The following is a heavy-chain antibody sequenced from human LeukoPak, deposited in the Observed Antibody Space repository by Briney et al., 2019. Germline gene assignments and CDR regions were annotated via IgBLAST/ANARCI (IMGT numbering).Heavy chain of an antibody. CDR2: IYTSGST. V-gene: IGHV4-4*07. J-gene: IGHJ6*03. Sequence: PSETLSLTCTVSGASISSYYWSWIRQPAGKGLEWIGRIYTSGSTNYNPSLKSRVTMSVDTSKNQFSLKLSSVTAADTAVYYCARDALLRYFDWLSTHHYYYYYMDVWGKGTTVTISS. D-gene: IGHD3-9*01. CDR3: ARDALLRYFDWLSTHHYYYYYMDV. CDR1: GASISSYY.